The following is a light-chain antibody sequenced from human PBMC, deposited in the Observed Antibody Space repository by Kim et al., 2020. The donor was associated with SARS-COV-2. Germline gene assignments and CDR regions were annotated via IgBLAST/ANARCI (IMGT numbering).Light chain of an antibody. Sequence: APVGDRVTITCRASQGISSYLAWYQQKPGKAPNLLIYAASTLQSGVPSRFSGSGSGIDFTLTISSLQPEDFATYYCQQVNSYPLTFGGGTKVDIK. V-gene: IGKV1-9*01. CDR2: AAS. CDR3: QQVNSYPLT. CDR1: QGISSY. J-gene: IGKJ4*01.